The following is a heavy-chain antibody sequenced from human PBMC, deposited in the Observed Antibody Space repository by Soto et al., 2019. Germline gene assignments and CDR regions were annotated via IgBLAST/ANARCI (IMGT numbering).Heavy chain of an antibody. V-gene: IGHV3-23*01. D-gene: IGHD2-2*01. Sequence: PGGSLRLSCAASGFTFSNYAMSWLRQAPGKGLEWVSFSGSGGNTYYADSVKGRFTISRDNSKNTLYLQMNSLRAEDTAVYYCAKDQGSTLYYFDYWGQGT. CDR1: GFTFSNYA. J-gene: IGHJ4*02. CDR2: FSGSGGNT. CDR3: AKDQGSTLYYFDY.